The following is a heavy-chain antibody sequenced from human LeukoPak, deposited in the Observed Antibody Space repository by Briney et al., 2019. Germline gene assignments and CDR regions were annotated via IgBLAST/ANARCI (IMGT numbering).Heavy chain of an antibody. CDR3: ARRFLYSSSWFFDL. D-gene: IGHD6-13*01. V-gene: IGHV3-7*03. CDR1: GFTLSSYL. CDR2: INKDGSEE. J-gene: IGHJ4*02. Sequence: PGGSLRLSCAASGFTLSSYLVSWVRQAPGRGLEWVANINKDGSEENYLDSVKGRFTVSRDNAKNSLYLQMNSLRGEDTALYYCARRFLYSSSWFFDLWGQGTLVTVSS.